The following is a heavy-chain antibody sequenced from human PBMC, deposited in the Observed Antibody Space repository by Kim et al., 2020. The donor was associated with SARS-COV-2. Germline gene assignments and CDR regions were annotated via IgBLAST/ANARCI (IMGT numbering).Heavy chain of an antibody. CDR1: RFTFNNYW. CDR2: ISSDGSIT. D-gene: IGHD3-10*01. V-gene: IGHV3-74*01. CDR3: ARGFFRDGFEV. J-gene: IGHJ6*02. Sequence: GGSLRLSCAVSRFTFNNYWINWVRHAPGKGLVWVLRISSDGSITNYADSVKGRFTMSRDNAGNTLYLQMNSLRAEDTAVYYCARGFFRDGFEVWGQGTTVTVYS.